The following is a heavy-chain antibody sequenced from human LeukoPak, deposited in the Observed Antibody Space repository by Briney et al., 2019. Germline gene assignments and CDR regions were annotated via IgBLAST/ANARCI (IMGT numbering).Heavy chain of an antibody. CDR1: GYTFTSYG. J-gene: IGHJ6*03. Sequence: ASVKVSCKASGYTFTSYGISWVRQAPGQGLEWMGWISAYNGNTNYAQKFQGRVTMTRDTSISTAYMELSRLRSDDTAVYYCARDGRNDAYHYYMDVWGKGTTVTVSS. CDR2: ISAYNGNT. D-gene: IGHD1-1*01. V-gene: IGHV1-18*01. CDR3: ARDGRNDAYHYYMDV.